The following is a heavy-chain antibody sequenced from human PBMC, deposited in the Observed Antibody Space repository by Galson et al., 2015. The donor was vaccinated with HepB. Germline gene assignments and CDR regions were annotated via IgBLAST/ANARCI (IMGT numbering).Heavy chain of an antibody. J-gene: IGHJ4*02. V-gene: IGHV3-21*01. CDR3: ARGKIND. D-gene: IGHD5-24*01. CDR2: ISSSSSYI. Sequence: SLRLSCAASGFTFSSYSMNWVRQAPGKGLEWVSSISSSSSYIYYAESVKGRFTISRDNAKNSLYLQMNSLRAEDTAVYYCARGKINDLGQGTLVTVSS. CDR1: GFTFSSYS.